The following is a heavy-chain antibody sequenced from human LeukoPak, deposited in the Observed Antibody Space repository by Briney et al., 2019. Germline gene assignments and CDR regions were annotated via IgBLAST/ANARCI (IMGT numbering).Heavy chain of an antibody. CDR3: ARVGYSSGWYRKGYFDY. V-gene: IGHV1-46*03. CDR1: GYTFTSYY. CDR2: TNPSGGST. Sequence: ASVKVSCKASGYTFTSYYMHWVRQAPGQGLEWMGITNPSGGSTSYAQKFQGRVTMTRDTSTSTVYMELSSLRSEDTAVYYCARVGYSSGWYRKGYFDYWGQGILVTVSS. D-gene: IGHD6-19*01. J-gene: IGHJ4*02.